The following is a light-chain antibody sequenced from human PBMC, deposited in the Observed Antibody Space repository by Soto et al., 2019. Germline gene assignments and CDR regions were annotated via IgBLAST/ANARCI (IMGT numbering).Light chain of an antibody. CDR2: DAS. Sequence: TQSPAALSLSPGQRATLSCGASQSISNRLAWYQQKPGIAPKLLIYDASSLESGVPARFSGSGSGTEFTLTISSLQPDDFATYYCQQYNSYSLTFGPGTKVDIK. J-gene: IGKJ3*01. CDR1: QSISNR. V-gene: IGKV1-5*01. CDR3: QQYNSYSLT.